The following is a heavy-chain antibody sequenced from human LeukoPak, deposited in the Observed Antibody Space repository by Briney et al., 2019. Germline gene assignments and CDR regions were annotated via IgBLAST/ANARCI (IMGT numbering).Heavy chain of an antibody. CDR2: IWYYGSNK. D-gene: IGHD5-24*01. J-gene: IGHJ1*01. Sequence: GRSLRLSCAASGFTFSSYGMHWVRKAPGKGLERVAVIWYYGSNKYYGDSVKGRLTISRDNSKKTLYLQMNSLRVEDTAVYYCARGDGYNDAEYLQHWGQGTLVTVS. CDR3: ARGDGYNDAEYLQH. V-gene: IGHV3-33*01. CDR1: GFTFSSYG.